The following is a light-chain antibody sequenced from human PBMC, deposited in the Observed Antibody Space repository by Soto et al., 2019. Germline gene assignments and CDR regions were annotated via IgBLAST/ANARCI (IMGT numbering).Light chain of an antibody. CDR2: DVS. V-gene: IGLV2-14*01. CDR3: SSYKTSSTTCV. Sequence: QSALTQPASVSGSPGQSITISCTGTSSDVGGYNYVSWYQQHPGKAPKLMIYDVSNRPSGVSNRFSGSKSGNTASLTISGLHAADEADDYCSSYKTSSTTCVFGAGTKLTVL. J-gene: IGLJ1*01. CDR1: SSDVGGYNY.